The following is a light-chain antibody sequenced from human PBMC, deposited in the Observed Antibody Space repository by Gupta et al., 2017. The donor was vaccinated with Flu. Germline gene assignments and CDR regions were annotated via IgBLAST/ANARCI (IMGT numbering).Light chain of an antibody. CDR3: QVWDSNSDHLYV. CDR1: NIGRKS. V-gene: IGLV3-21*02. Sequence: SYVLTQPPSASVAPGQTARITCGGNNIGRKSVHWYQQRLGQAPVLVVYDDSDRPSGIPERFSGSNSGNTATLTISGVEAGDEADYYCQVWDSNSDHLYVFGTGTKVTVL. CDR2: DDS. J-gene: IGLJ1*01.